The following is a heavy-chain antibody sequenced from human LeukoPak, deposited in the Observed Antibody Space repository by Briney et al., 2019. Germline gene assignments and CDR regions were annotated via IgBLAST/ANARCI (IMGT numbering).Heavy chain of an antibody. J-gene: IGHJ4*02. CDR1: GGSISGYY. V-gene: IGHV4-39*01. CDR2: IYYSRST. Sequence: SETLSLTCTVSGGSISGYYWGWIRQPPGKGLEWIGSIYYSRSTYYNPSLKSRVTISVDTSKNQFSLKLSSVTAADTAVYYCARGGSRLTTAGDLDYWGQGTLVTVSS. CDR3: ARGGSRLTTAGDLDY. D-gene: IGHD3-16*01.